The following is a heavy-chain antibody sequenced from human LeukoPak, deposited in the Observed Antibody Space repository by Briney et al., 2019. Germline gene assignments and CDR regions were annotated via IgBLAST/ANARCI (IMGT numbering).Heavy chain of an antibody. CDR1: GGTFSSYA. Sequence: GASVKVSCKASGGTFSSYAISWVRQAPGQGLEWMGGIIPIFGTANYAQKFQGRVTITTDESTSTTYMELSSLRSEDTAVYYCARDHCSSTSCREGFDYWGQGTLVTVSS. J-gene: IGHJ4*02. V-gene: IGHV1-69*05. CDR3: ARDHCSSTSCREGFDY. D-gene: IGHD2-2*01. CDR2: IIPIFGTA.